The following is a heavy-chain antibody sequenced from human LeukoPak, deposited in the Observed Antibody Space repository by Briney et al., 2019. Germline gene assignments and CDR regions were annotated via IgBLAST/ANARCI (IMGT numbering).Heavy chain of an antibody. CDR1: GFTFSSYE. D-gene: IGHD3-10*01. J-gene: IGHJ6*02. Sequence: PGGFLRLSCAASGFTFSSYEMNWVRQAPGKGLEWVSYISSSGSTIYYADSVKGRFTISRDNAKNSLYLQMNSLRAEDTAVYYCARHPPRVRYYYGMDVWGQGTTVTVSS. V-gene: IGHV3-48*03. CDR2: ISSSGSTI. CDR3: ARHPPRVRYYYGMDV.